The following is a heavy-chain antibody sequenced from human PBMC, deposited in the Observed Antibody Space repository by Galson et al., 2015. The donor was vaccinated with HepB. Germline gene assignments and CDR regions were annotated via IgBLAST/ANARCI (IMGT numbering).Heavy chain of an antibody. CDR2: INRDSSII. Sequence: GKGLEWVSYINRDSSIINYADSVKGRFTISRDNAKNSLYLQMNSLRDDDTAVYYCARGCSSTSCYVWGQGTTVTVSS. V-gene: IGHV3-48*02. CDR3: ARGCSSTSCYV. D-gene: IGHD2-2*01. J-gene: IGHJ6*02.